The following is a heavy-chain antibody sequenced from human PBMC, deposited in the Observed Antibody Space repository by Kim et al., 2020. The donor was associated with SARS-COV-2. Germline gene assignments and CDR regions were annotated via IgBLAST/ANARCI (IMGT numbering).Heavy chain of an antibody. V-gene: IGHV4-39*01. D-gene: IGHD6-19*01. Sequence: PSLKIRVTISVDTSKNQFSLKLSSVTAADTAVYYCARQSAYSSGWGEIDYWGQGTLVTVSS. CDR3: ARQSAYSSGWGEIDY. J-gene: IGHJ4*02.